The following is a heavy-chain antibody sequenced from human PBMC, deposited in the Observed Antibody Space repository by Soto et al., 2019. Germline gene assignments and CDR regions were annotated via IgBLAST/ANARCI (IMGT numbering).Heavy chain of an antibody. CDR2: IYPADSDT. V-gene: IGHV5-51*01. D-gene: IGHD5-12*01. Sequence: GESLKISCKGSGYNFASYWIGWVRQIPGKGLEWMGIIYPADSDTRYSPSFQGQVTISADESSSTAYLQWSSLKASDTAMYYCARPICVYDCEGFEYWGQGTLVTVSS. CDR3: ARPICVYDCEGFEY. J-gene: IGHJ4*02. CDR1: GYNFASYW.